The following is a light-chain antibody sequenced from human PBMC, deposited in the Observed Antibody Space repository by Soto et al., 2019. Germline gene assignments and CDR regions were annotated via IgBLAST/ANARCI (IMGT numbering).Light chain of an antibody. CDR3: QQYNNYPAWT. CDR1: QSISSW. Sequence: DIQMTQSPSTLSASVGDRVTITCRASQSISSWLAWYQQKPGKAPKLLIYDASSLESGVTSRFSGSGSGTEFTLTISTVQPDDFATYYCQQYNNYPAWTFGQGTKVYIK. V-gene: IGKV1-5*01. J-gene: IGKJ1*01. CDR2: DAS.